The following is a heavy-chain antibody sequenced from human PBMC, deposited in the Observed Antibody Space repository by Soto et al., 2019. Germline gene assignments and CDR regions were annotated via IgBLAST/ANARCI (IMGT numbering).Heavy chain of an antibody. CDR2: INPDSGGT. J-gene: IGHJ6*02. Sequence: QVQLVQSGAEVKKPGASVKVSCKASGYTFTGYYMHWVRQAPGQGLEWMGWINPDSGGTNYAQNFQGWVTMTRDTSITTAYMELSRLRSEDTAVYYCARLSITMVRGGYGMDVWGQGTTVTVSS. CDR3: ARLSITMVRGGYGMDV. V-gene: IGHV1-2*04. D-gene: IGHD3-10*01. CDR1: GYTFTGYY.